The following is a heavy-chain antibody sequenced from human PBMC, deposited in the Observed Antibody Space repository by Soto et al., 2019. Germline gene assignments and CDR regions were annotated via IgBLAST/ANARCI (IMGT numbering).Heavy chain of an antibody. D-gene: IGHD3-22*01. Sequence: GGSLRLSCAASGFTFSSYATSWVRQAPGKGLEWVSAISGSGGSTYYADSVKGRFTISRDNSKNTLYLQMNSLGAEDTAVYYCAKRMYYYDSSGYAPSAFDIWGQGTMVTVSS. CDR2: ISGSGGST. CDR3: AKRMYYYDSSGYAPSAFDI. CDR1: GFTFSSYA. J-gene: IGHJ3*02. V-gene: IGHV3-23*01.